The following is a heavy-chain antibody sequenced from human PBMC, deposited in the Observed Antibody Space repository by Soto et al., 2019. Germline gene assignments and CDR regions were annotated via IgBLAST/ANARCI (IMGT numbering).Heavy chain of an antibody. CDR2: IGTAGDT. CDR1: GFTFSSYD. V-gene: IGHV3-13*01. Sequence: GGSLRLSCAASGFTFSSYDMHWVRQATGKGLEWVSAIGTAGDTYYPGSVKGRFTISRENAKNSLYLQMNSLRAEDTAVYYCARGEGYGETRRSVSFDYWGQGTLVTVSS. D-gene: IGHD4-17*01. J-gene: IGHJ4*02. CDR3: ARGEGYGETRRSVSFDY.